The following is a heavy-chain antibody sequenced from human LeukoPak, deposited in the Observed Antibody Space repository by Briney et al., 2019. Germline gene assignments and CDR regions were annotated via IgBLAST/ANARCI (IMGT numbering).Heavy chain of an antibody. D-gene: IGHD2-15*01. J-gene: IGHJ3*02. V-gene: IGHV3-33*01. CDR1: GFTFSNYG. CDR3: ARESRHCSGGSCYFGAFDI. Sequence: GGSLRLSCAASGFTFSNYGMHWVRQAPGKGLEWVAVIWYDGSNEYYAGSVKGRFTISRDNSKNTLYLQMNSLRAEDTAVYYCARESRHCSGGSCYFGAFDIWGQGTMVSVSS. CDR2: IWYDGSNE.